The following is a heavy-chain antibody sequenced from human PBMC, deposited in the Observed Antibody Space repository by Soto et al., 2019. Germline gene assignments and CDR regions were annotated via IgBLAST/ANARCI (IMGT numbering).Heavy chain of an antibody. CDR2: IYWDDDK. D-gene: IGHD6-19*01. J-gene: IGHJ4*02. Sequence: QITLKESGPALVKPTQTLTLTCTFSGFSFSTTGVGVGWIRQPPGKALEWLALIYWDDDKRYSPSLKSRLTITKDTSKNQVVLTRTNMDPVDTATYYWAHRPAQGIGLAGTFDSWGQGTLVTVSS. CDR3: AHRPAQGIGLAGTFDS. V-gene: IGHV2-5*02. CDR1: GFSFSTTGVG.